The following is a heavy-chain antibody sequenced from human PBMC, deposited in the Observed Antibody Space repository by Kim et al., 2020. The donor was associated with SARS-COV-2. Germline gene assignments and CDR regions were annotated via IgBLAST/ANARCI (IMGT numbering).Heavy chain of an antibody. Sequence: GGSLRLSCAASGFTFSSYAMSWVRQAPGKGLEWVSAISGSGGSTYYADSVKGRFTISRDNSKNTLYLQMNSLRAEDTAVYYCAKVLPGYCSSTSCAPFDYWGQGTLVTVSS. J-gene: IGHJ4*02. CDR3: AKVLPGYCSSTSCAPFDY. D-gene: IGHD2-2*01. CDR1: GFTFSSYA. V-gene: IGHV3-23*01. CDR2: ISGSGGST.